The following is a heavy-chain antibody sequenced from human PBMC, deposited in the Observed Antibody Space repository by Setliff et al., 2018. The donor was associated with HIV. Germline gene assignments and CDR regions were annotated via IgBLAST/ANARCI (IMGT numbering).Heavy chain of an antibody. CDR2: INQDGSEK. J-gene: IGHJ5*02. CDR1: TFTFDSFS. CDR3: ARGLWLGTFDL. D-gene: IGHD6-19*01. V-gene: IGHV3-7*03. Sequence: GGSLRLSCATSTFTFDSFSMTWVRQAPGKGWEWVANINQDGSEKNYLDSVKCRFAISKDFAKRSVYLQMDNLRAEDTATYYCARGLWLGTFDLWGQGTLVTVSS.